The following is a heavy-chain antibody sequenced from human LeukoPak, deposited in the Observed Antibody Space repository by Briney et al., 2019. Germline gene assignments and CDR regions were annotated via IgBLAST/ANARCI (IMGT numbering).Heavy chain of an antibody. Sequence: GGSLRLSCAASGFTFSSYAMSWVRQAPGKGLEWVSAISGSGGSTYYADSVKGRFTISRDNSKNTLYLQMNSLRAEDTAVYYCAKGTAGYSSSWYPYYFDYWGQGTLVTVSS. CDR1: GFTFSSYA. CDR2: ISGSGGST. CDR3: AKGTAGYSSSWYPYYFDY. J-gene: IGHJ4*02. D-gene: IGHD6-13*01. V-gene: IGHV3-23*01.